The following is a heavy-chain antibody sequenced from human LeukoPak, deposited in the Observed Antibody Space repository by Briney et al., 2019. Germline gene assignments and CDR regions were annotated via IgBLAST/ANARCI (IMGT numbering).Heavy chain of an antibody. CDR1: GFTFSSYA. CDR2: ISGSGGST. CDR3: AKGERGQLWADFDY. Sequence: TGGSLRLSCAASGFTFSSYAMSWVRQAPGKGLEWVSAISGSGGSTYYADSVKGRFTISRDNSKNTLYLQMNSLRAEDTAVYYCAKGERGQLWADFDYWGQGTLVTVSS. J-gene: IGHJ4*02. V-gene: IGHV3-23*01. D-gene: IGHD5-18*01.